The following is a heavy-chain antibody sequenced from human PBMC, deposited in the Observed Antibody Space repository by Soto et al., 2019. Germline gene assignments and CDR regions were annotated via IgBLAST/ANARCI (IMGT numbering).Heavy chain of an antibody. CDR1: GLTFSNAW. J-gene: IGHJ4*02. V-gene: IGHV3-15*07. CDR2: IKSKTDGGTT. CDR3: VADTARSDAYSADY. D-gene: IGHD3-16*01. Sequence: EVQLVESGGGLVQPGGSLRLSCAASGLTFSNAWMNWVRQAAGKGLEWVGRIKSKTDGGTTDYAAPVKGRFTISRDDSKNTLYLQMNSLKTEDNAVYYCVADTARSDAYSADYWGQGSLVTVSS.